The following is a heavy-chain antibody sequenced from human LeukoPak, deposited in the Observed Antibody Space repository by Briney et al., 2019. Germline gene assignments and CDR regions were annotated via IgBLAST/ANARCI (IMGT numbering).Heavy chain of an antibody. CDR2: MHPNSGGT. V-gene: IGHV1-2*02. CDR3: ARHTTIFGVAIIDI. CDR1: GYTFTDYY. D-gene: IGHD3-3*01. J-gene: IGHJ3*02. Sequence: ASVKVSCKASGYTFTDYYMHWLRQAPGQGLEWMGWMHPNSGGTNYAQKFQGRVTMTRDTSISTAYMDLSSLRSDDTAVYYCARHTTIFGVAIIDIWGQGQWSPSLQ.